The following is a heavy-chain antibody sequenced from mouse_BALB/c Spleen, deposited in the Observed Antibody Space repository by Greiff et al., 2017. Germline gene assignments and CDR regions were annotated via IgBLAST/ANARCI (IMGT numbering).Heavy chain of an antibody. CDR3: ANYYYGSFDV. CDR2: ISYSGST. V-gene: IGHV3-2*02. Sequence: DVQLQESGPGLVKPSQSLSLTCTVTGYSITSDYAWNWIRQFPGNKLEWMGYISYSGSTSYNPSLKSRISITRDTSKNQFFLQLNSVTTEDTATYYCANYYYGSFDVWGAGTTVTVSS. CDR1: GYSITSDYA. D-gene: IGHD1-1*01. J-gene: IGHJ1*01.